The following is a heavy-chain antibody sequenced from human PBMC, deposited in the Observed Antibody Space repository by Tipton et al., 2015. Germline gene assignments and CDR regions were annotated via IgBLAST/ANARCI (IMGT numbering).Heavy chain of an antibody. J-gene: IGHJ4*02. CDR2: ITWNSGFV. CDR1: GFTFDDYA. D-gene: IGHD7-27*01. CDR3: ARLTGEYFHY. Sequence: SLRLSCAASGFTFDDYAMHWVRQPPGKGLEWVSGITWNSGFVDYADSVKGRFTISRDNSKNTLYLQMNSLRAEDTAVYYCARLTGEYFHYWGQGTLVTVSS. V-gene: IGHV3-9*01.